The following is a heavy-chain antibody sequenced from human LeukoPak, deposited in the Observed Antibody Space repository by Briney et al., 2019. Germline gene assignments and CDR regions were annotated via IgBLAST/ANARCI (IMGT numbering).Heavy chain of an antibody. CDR1: GGSFSGYY. D-gene: IGHD1-26*01. Sequence: SETLSLTCAVYGGSFSGYYWSWIRQPPGKGLEWIGEINHSGSTNYNPSLKSRVTISVDTSKNQFSLMLSSVTAADTAVYYCARVGGRSSGYYYYYMDVRGKGTTVTVSS. J-gene: IGHJ6*03. V-gene: IGHV4-34*01. CDR2: INHSGST. CDR3: ARVGGRSSGYYYYYMDV.